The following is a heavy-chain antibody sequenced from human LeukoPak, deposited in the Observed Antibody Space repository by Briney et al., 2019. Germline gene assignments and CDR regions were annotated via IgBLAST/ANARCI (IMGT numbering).Heavy chain of an antibody. Sequence: ASVKVSCKASGGTSSSYAISWVRQAPGQGLEWMGWISAYNGNTNYAQKLQGRVTMTTDTSTSTAYMELRSLRSDDTAVYYCARERSGWYTDYWGQGTLVTVSS. J-gene: IGHJ4*02. CDR2: ISAYNGNT. CDR1: GGTSSSYA. D-gene: IGHD6-19*01. CDR3: ARERSGWYTDY. V-gene: IGHV1-18*01.